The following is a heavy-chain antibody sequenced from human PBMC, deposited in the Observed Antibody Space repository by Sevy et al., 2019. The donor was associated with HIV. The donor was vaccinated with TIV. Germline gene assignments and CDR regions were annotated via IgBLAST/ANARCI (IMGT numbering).Heavy chain of an antibody. Sequence: GGSLRLSCAASGFTFSSYGMHWVRQAPGKGQEWVAVILYDGSNKYYADSVKGRFTISRDNSKNTLYLQMNSLRAGDTAVYYCARGLAALPGYYYGMDVWGQGTAVTVSS. V-gene: IGHV3-30*03. CDR3: ARGLAALPGYYYGMDV. J-gene: IGHJ6*02. CDR1: GFTFSSYG. D-gene: IGHD6-6*01. CDR2: ILYDGSNK.